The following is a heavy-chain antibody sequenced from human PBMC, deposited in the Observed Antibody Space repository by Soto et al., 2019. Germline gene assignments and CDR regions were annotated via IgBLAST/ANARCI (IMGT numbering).Heavy chain of an antibody. V-gene: IGHV3-23*01. Sequence: EVEVLESGGGLVQPGGSLRLSCAASGFTFSAYVMSWVRQAPGKGLEWVSSITSSGGGTYCADSVKGRFTVSRDNSKNTVYLQMNSLRDEDTAVYYCAKLTAAWGQGTLVTVSS. CDR2: ITSSGGGT. D-gene: IGHD6-13*01. J-gene: IGHJ4*02. CDR1: GFTFSAYV. CDR3: AKLTAA.